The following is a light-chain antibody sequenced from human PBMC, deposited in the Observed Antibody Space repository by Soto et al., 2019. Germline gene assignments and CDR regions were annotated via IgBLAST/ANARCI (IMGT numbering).Light chain of an antibody. CDR1: SSDVGGYNY. V-gene: IGLV2-14*01. CDR2: DVS. Sequence: QSVLTQPASVSGSPGKSITISCTGTSSDVGGYNYVSWYQQHPGKAPKLMIYDVSNRPSGVSNRFSGSKSGNTASLTISGLQAEDEADYYCSSYTSSSTLLYVFGTGTKLTAL. CDR3: SSYTSSSTLLYV. J-gene: IGLJ1*01.